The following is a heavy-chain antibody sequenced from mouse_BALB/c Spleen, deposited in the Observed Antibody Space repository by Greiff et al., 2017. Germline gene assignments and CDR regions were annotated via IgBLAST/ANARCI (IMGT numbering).Heavy chain of an antibody. CDR3: AREVRGNFDD. CDR2: INPSNGRT. D-gene: IGHD2-14*01. CDR1: GYTFTSYW. J-gene: IGHJ2*01. Sequence: QVQLQQPGAELVKPGASVKLSCKASGYTFTSYWMHWVKQRPGQGLEWIGEINPSNGRTNYNEKFKSKATLTVDKSSSTAYMQLSSLTSEDSAVYYCAREVRGNFDDWGQGTTLTVSS. V-gene: IGHV1S81*02.